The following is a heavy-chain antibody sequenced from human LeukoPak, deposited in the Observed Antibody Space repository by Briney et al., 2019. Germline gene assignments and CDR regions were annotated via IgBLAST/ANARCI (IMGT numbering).Heavy chain of an antibody. CDR2: MWYDGTNK. D-gene: IGHD4-11*01. V-gene: IGHV3-33*06. CDR3: AKDYDYSNYFDY. J-gene: IGHJ4*02. CDR1: GFTFSSYG. Sequence: GGSLRLSCAASGFTFSSYGMHWVRQAPGKGLEWVAVMWYDGTNKYYADSVKGRFTISRDNSKNTPYLQMNSLRAEDTAVYYCAKDYDYSNYFDYWGQGTLVTVSS.